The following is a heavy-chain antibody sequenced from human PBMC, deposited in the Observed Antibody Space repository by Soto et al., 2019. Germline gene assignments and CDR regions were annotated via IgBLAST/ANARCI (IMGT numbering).Heavy chain of an antibody. CDR1: GDSVSSNSAA. V-gene: IGHV6-1*01. J-gene: IGHJ6*02. D-gene: IGHD3-10*01. CDR2: TYYRSKWYN. CDR3: ARDGGLLWLGELSHYYYYGMDV. Sequence: SQTLSLTCVISGDSVSSNSAAWNWIRQSPSRGLEWLGRTYYRSKWYNDYAVSVKSRITINPDTSKNQFSLQLNSVTPEDTAVYYCARDGGLLWLGELSHYYYYGMDVWGQGTTVTVSS.